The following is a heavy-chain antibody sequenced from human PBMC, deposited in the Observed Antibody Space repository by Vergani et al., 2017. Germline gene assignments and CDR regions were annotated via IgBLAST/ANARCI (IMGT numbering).Heavy chain of an antibody. J-gene: IGHJ4*02. Sequence: EVQLLESGGGLVQPGGSLRLSCEASGFSFTGYAMSWVRQAPGKGLEWVSSVSGSSATPYYADSVKGRFIISRDNSKNTLHLQMNSLRADDTAVYYCATGYSGTHVLDFWGRGPLVTVSS. V-gene: IGHV3-23*01. D-gene: IGHD1-26*01. CDR1: GFSFTGYA. CDR2: VSGSSATP. CDR3: ATGYSGTHVLDF.